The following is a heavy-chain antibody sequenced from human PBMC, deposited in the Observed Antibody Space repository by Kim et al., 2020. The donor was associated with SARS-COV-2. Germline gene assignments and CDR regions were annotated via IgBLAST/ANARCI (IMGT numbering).Heavy chain of an antibody. V-gene: IGHV4-31*02. Sequence: TDYNPPLKGSFTISVETSKNQFYLEVRSVTAADTAVYYCARRSGSYSNDDWGQGILVTVSS. J-gene: IGHJ4*02. CDR3: ARRSGSYSNDD. CDR2: T. D-gene: IGHD1-26*01.